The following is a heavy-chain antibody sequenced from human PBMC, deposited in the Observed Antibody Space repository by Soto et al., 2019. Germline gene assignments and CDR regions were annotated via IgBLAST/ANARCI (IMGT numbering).Heavy chain of an antibody. D-gene: IGHD3-22*01. CDR2: ISTSSSYI. V-gene: IGHV3-21*01. J-gene: IGHJ1*01. Sequence: GGSLRLSCAASGFTFSSYSMNWVRQAPGKGLEWVSSISTSSSYIYYADSVKGRFTISRDNAKNSLYLQMNSLRAEDTAVYYCAKVGYYYDTSGFYPPAYFQHWGRGTLVTVSS. CDR1: GFTFSSYS. CDR3: AKVGYYYDTSGFYPPAYFQH.